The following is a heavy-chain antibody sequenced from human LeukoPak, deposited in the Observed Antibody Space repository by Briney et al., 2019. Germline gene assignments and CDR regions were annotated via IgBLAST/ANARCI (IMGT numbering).Heavy chain of an antibody. CDR2: ISNSGRTK. Sequence: PGRSLRLSCAATGFSFSSYEMNWVRQAPKEVLEWVSLISNSGRTKYYAGSVKGRFTISRDNSKNTLYLQMNSLRAEDTAVYYCARAEDYDSSGYVDAFDMWGQGTMVTVSS. CDR3: ARAEDYDSSGYVDAFDM. J-gene: IGHJ3*02. V-gene: IGHV3-48*03. D-gene: IGHD3-22*01. CDR1: GFSFSSYE.